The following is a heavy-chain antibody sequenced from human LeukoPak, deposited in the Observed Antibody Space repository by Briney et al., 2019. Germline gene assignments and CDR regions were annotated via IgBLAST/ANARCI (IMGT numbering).Heavy chain of an antibody. V-gene: IGHV3-48*03. CDR3: AKDFKYQLLWNYYYYMDV. J-gene: IGHJ6*03. CDR2: ISSSGNTI. D-gene: IGHD2-2*01. Sequence: GGSLRLSCAASGFTFSSYEMNWVRQAPGKGLEWVSYISSSGNTINYADSVKGRFTISRDNSKNTLYLQMNSLRAEDTAVYYCAKDFKYQLLWNYYYYMDVWGKGTTVTISS. CDR1: GFTFSSYE.